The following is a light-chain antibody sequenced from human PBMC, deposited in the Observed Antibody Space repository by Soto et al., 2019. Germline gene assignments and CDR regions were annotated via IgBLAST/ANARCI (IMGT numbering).Light chain of an antibody. V-gene: IGKV1-39*01. Sequence: DVQMNQSPSSLSASVGDRVTITCRASQSISTYLNWYQQKPGKAPKLLIYAASTFQSGVPSRFSGSGSGTDFTLTISSLQPEDFATYYCQQNYNTPLTFGGGTKVLIK. J-gene: IGKJ4*01. CDR1: QSISTY. CDR2: AAS. CDR3: QQNYNTPLT.